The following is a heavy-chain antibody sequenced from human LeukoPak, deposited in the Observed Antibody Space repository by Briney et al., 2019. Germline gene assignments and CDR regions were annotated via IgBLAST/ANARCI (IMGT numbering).Heavy chain of an antibody. D-gene: IGHD1-26*01. CDR2: ISSSSSYI. V-gene: IGHV3-21*01. J-gene: IGHJ4*02. Sequence: GGSLRLSCAVSGFTFSSYSMNWVRQAPGKGLEWVSSISSSSSYIYYADSVKGRFTISRDNAKNSLYLQMNSLRAEDTAVYYCARGSVGAFDYWGQGTLVTVSS. CDR1: GFTFSSYS. CDR3: ARGSVGAFDY.